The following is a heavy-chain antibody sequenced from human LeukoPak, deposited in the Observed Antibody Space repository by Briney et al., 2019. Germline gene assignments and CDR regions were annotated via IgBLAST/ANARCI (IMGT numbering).Heavy chain of an antibody. V-gene: IGHV4-39*01. CDR3: ARPPPFYYGSGNNWFDP. CDR2: IYYSGST. J-gene: IGHJ5*02. Sequence: SETLSLTCTVSGGSFSRSSFYWGWIRQPPGKGLEWIGTIYYSGSTYYNPSLKSRVTISVDTSKNQFSLKLSSVTAADTAVYYCARPPPFYYGSGNNWFDPWGQGTLVTVSS. D-gene: IGHD3-10*01. CDR1: GGSFSRSSFY.